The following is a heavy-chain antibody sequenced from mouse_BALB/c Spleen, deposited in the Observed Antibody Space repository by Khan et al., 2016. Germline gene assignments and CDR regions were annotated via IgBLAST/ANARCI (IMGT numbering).Heavy chain of an antibody. Sequence: QIQLVQSGPELKKPGETVKISCKASGYTFTNYGMNWVKQAPGKGLKWMGWINTNTGEPTYAEEFKGRFAFSLETSASTAYLQINNLKNEDTATYFCARWYGNFSLFDYWGQGTTLTVSS. V-gene: IGHV9-3*02. D-gene: IGHD2-10*02. J-gene: IGHJ2*01. CDR2: INTNTGEP. CDR3: ARWYGNFSLFDY. CDR1: GYTFTNYG.